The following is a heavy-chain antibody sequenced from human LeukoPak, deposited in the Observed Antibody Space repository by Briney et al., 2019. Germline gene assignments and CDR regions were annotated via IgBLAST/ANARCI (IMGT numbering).Heavy chain of an antibody. D-gene: IGHD2-8*02. Sequence: GGSLRLSCVASGFTFRNYWMSWLRQAPGKGPEWVANTNQDGSEKDYLDSVKGRFTISRDNAKNSLYLQMNSLRDEDTAVYYCARELVVGPAEYFQDWGQGTLVTVSS. J-gene: IGHJ1*01. V-gene: IGHV3-7*01. CDR2: TNQDGSEK. CDR3: ARELVVGPAEYFQD. CDR1: GFTFRNYW.